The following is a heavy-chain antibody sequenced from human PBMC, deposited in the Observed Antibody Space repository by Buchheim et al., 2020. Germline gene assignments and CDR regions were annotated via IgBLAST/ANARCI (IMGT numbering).Heavy chain of an antibody. V-gene: IGHV4-34*01. J-gene: IGHJ4*02. D-gene: IGHD1-20*01. CDR2: INHSGST. CDR1: GGSFSGYY. CDR3: ARGPEVTGETNLYYFDY. Sequence: QVQLQQWGAGLLKPSETLSLTCAVYGGSFSGYYWSWIRQPPGKGLEWIGEINHSGSTNYNPSLKSRVTISVDTSKNQFPLKLSSVTAADTAVYYCARGPEVTGETNLYYFDYWGQGTL.